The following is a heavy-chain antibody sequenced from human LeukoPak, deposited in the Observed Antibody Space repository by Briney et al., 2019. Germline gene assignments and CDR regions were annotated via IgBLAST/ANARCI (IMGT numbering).Heavy chain of an antibody. D-gene: IGHD2-2*01. Sequence: SETLSLTCTVSGGSISSGGYYWSWIRQHPGKGLEWIGYIYYSGSTYYNPSLKSRVTISVDTSKNQFSLKLSSVTAADTAVYYCARVPIPPHCSSTSCYSIYYWGQGTLVTVSS. CDR1: GGSISSGGYY. V-gene: IGHV4-31*03. CDR3: ARVPIPPHCSSTSCYSIYY. J-gene: IGHJ4*02. CDR2: IYYSGST.